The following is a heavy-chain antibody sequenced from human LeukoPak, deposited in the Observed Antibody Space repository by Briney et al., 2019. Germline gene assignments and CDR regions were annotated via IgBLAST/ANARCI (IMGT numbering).Heavy chain of an antibody. D-gene: IGHD3-9*01. Sequence: ASVKVSCKASGYTFTSYDISWVRQAPGQGLEWMGWISAYSGKINYAQKLQGRVTMTTDTSTSTAYIELSRLRSDDTAVYYCARGYYDILTGNYYFDYWGQGTLVTVSS. V-gene: IGHV1-18*01. CDR1: GYTFTSYD. CDR3: ARGYYDILTGNYYFDY. J-gene: IGHJ4*02. CDR2: ISAYSGKI.